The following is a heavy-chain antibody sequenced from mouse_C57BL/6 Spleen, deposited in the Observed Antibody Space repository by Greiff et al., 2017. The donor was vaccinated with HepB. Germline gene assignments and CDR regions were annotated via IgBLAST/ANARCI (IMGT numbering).Heavy chain of an antibody. D-gene: IGHD2-2*01. J-gene: IGHJ3*01. CDR3: ARRRRNYGYDEFAY. CDR1: GYTFTSYW. CDR2: IYPSDSET. Sequence: VQLQQPGAELVRPGSSVKLSCKAPGYTFTSYWMDWVKQRPGQGLEWIGNIYPSDSETHYNQKFKDKATLTVDKSSSTAYMQLSSLTSEDSAVYYCARRRRNYGYDEFAYWGQGTLVTVSA. V-gene: IGHV1-61*01.